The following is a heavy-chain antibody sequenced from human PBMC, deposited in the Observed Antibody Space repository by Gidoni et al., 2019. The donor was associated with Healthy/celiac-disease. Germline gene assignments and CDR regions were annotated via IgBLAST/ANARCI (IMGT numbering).Heavy chain of an antibody. J-gene: IGHJ4*02. V-gene: IGHV3-66*04. CDR3: ARRSGWYDY. CDR1: GFTVSSNS. CDR2: IYSGGST. D-gene: IGHD6-19*01. Sequence: EVQLVESGGGLVQHGGSLRLSGAASGFTVSSNSMSWVRQAPGKGLEWVSVIYSGGSTYYADSVKGRFTISRDNSKNTLYLQMNSLRAEDTAVYYCARRSGWYDYWGQGTLVTVSS.